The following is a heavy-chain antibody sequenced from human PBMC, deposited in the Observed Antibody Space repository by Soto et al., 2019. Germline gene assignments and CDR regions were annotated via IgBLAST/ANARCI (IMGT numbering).Heavy chain of an antibody. CDR3: ARQIYDSDTGPNFQYYFDS. D-gene: IGHD3-22*01. CDR2: IDPSDSQT. V-gene: IGHV5-10-1*01. Sequence: GESLKISCKGSGYSFAGYWTTWVRQKPGKGLEWMGRIDPSDSQTYYSPSFRGHVTISVTKSITTVFLQWSSLRASDTAMYYCARQIYDSDTGPNFQYYFDSWGQGTPVTVSS. CDR1: GYSFAGYW. J-gene: IGHJ4*02.